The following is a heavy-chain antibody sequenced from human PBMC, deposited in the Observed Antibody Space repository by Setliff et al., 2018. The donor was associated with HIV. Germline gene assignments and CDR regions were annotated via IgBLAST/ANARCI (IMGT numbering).Heavy chain of an antibody. J-gene: IGHJ4*02. V-gene: IGHV1-3*01. CDR3: ARTVNDYGDYYFDY. Sequence: ASVKVSCKASGYTFTDYYIHWVRQAPGQGLEWMGWINAGTGNTKYSQNFQGRVTFSRDTSASTAYMELSSLRSEDTAVYYCARTVNDYGDYYFDYWGQGTLVTVSS. CDR2: INAGTGNT. D-gene: IGHD4-17*01. CDR1: GYTFTDYY.